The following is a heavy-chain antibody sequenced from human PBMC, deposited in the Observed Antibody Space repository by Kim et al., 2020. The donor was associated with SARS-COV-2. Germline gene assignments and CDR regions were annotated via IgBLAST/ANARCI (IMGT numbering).Heavy chain of an antibody. CDR2: IYSGGST. D-gene: IGHD6-6*01. Sequence: GGSLRLSCAASGFTVSSNYMSWVRQAPGKGLEWVSVIYSGGSTYYADSVKGRFTISRDNSKNTLYLQMNSLRAEDTAVYYCARDALSSSPAAWGQGTLVTVSS. CDR1: GFTVSSNY. V-gene: IGHV3-53*01. CDR3: ARDALSSSPAA. J-gene: IGHJ5*02.